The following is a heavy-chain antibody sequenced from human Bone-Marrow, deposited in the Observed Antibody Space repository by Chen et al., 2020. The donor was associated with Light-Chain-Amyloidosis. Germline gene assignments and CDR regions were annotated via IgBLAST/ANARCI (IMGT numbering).Heavy chain of an antibody. V-gene: IGHV4-31*03. CDR3: ARATVVTSGIGFFDS. CDR2: MYYRWSI. Sequence: QVQLQESGPGLVKPSQTLSLTCTVSGGSINSASYYWGWIRQHPGKGLEWIGYMYYRWSIYYNPSLGSRVTISLDTSQNQFSLRLNSVTAADTAVYYCARATVVTSGIGFFDSWGQGTLVTVSS. CDR1: GGSINSASYY. J-gene: IGHJ4*02. D-gene: IGHD1-26*01.